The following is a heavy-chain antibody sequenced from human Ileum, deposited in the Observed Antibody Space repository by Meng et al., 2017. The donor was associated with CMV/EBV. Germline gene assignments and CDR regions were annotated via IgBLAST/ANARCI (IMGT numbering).Heavy chain of an antibody. CDR1: GFSFSSYT. CDR3: AKDPPGAWWGLDP. Sequence: CVASGFSFSSYTMNWVRQAAGKGLEWISSVHEKGNPTYYADSVKGRFTVSRDNSKNTLYLQMNNLRADDTAVYYCAKDPPGAWWGLDPWGQGTLVTVSS. J-gene: IGHJ5*02. D-gene: IGHD2-8*02. V-gene: IGHV3-23*01. CDR2: VHEKGNPT.